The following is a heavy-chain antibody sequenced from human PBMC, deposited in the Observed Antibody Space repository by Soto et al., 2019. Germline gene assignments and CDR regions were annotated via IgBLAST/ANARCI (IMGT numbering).Heavy chain of an antibody. D-gene: IGHD1-7*01. CDR1: GYSFTSYW. CDR3: ARILYNWNYAFDY. V-gene: IGHV5-51*01. Sequence: ESLKISCKGSGYSFTSYWIGWVRHMPGKGLEWMGIIYPGDSDTRYSPSFQGQVTISADKSISTAYLQWSSLKASDTAMYHCARILYNWNYAFDYWGQGTLVTVSS. CDR2: IYPGDSDT. J-gene: IGHJ4*02.